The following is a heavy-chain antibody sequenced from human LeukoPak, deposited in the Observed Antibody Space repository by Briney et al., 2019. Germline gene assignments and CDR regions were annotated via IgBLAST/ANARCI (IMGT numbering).Heavy chain of an antibody. V-gene: IGHV1-2*02. CDR3: ARDRGGDGYNVFDY. CDR2: INPNSGGT. D-gene: IGHD5-24*01. CDR1: GYTFTGYY. Sequence: ASVKVSCKASGYTFTGYYMHWVRQAPGQGLEWMGWINPNSGGTNYAQKFQGRVTMTRDTSISTAYMELSRLRSDDTAVYYCARDRGGDGYNVFDYWGQGTLVTVSS. J-gene: IGHJ4*02.